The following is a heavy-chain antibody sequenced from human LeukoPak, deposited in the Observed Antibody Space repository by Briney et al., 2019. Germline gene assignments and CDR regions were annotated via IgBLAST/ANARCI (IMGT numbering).Heavy chain of an antibody. CDR3: AKSGDYYDSSGYCDY. CDR1: GFTFGSYA. Sequence: GRSLRLSCAASGFTFGSYAMHWVRQAPGKGLEWVAIISYDGSNKYYADSMKGRFTISRDNSKNTLYLQMNSLRAEDTAVYYCAKSGDYYDSSGYCDYWGQGTLVTVSS. CDR2: ISYDGSNK. D-gene: IGHD3-22*01. V-gene: IGHV3-30-3*01. J-gene: IGHJ4*02.